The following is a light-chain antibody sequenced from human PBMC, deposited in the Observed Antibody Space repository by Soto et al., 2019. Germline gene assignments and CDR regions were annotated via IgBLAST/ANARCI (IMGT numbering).Light chain of an antibody. Sequence: DVEMTQSPPSLSASVGERATITCRASQGFNNWVGWYQQKPGKAPKLLIYTTSSLQSGGPSRFSGSGSGTDFTLTISSLQPEDSATYYCQQANSCPLTFGGGTKVEI. CDR3: QQANSCPLT. CDR1: QGFNNW. CDR2: TTS. J-gene: IGKJ4*02. V-gene: IGKV1D-12*01.